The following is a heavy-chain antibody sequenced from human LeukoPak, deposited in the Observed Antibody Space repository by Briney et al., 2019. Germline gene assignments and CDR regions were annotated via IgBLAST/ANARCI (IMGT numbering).Heavy chain of an antibody. CDR2: IYYNGNT. V-gene: IGHV4-61*01. CDR3: ARGYRSSWYQVDY. J-gene: IGHJ4*02. D-gene: IGHD6-13*01. CDR1: GGSVSSGSYF. Sequence: SETLSLTCTVSGGSVSSGSYFWSWIRQPPGKGLEWIGFIYYNGNTNSGPSLKSRVTISVDTSKSQFSLKLTSVTAADTAVYYCARGYRSSWYQVDYWGQGTLVTVSS.